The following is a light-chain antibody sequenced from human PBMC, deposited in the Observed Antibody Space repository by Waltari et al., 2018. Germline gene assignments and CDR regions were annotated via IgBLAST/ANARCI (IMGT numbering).Light chain of an antibody. J-gene: IGKJ2*01. V-gene: IGKV1-5*03. CDR3: QQYKSYPYT. Sequence: DIQMTQSPSTLSASVGDRVTITCRASQSISSWLAWYQQKPGKAPKLLIYKASSLESGVPSRFSGSGSRTEFTLTISSLQPDDFATYYCQQYKSYPYTFGQGTKVEIK. CDR1: QSISSW. CDR2: KAS.